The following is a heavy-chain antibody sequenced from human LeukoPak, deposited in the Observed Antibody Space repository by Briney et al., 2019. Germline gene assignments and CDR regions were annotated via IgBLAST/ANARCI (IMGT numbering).Heavy chain of an antibody. J-gene: IGHJ3*02. Sequence: SETLSLTCAVYGGSFSGYYWSWIRQPPGKGLEWIGEINHSGSTNYNPSLKSRVTMSVDTSKNQFSLKLSSVTAADTAVYYCARSNYVWGSYRPRQSDTFDIWGQGTMVTVSS. D-gene: IGHD3-16*02. CDR2: INHSGST. CDR1: GGSFSGYY. CDR3: ARSNYVWGSYRPRQSDTFDI. V-gene: IGHV4-34*01.